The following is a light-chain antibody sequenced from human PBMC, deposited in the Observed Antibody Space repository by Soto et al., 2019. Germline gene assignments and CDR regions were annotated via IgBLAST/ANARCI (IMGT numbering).Light chain of an antibody. Sequence: VLTQPAAVSGSPGQSITISCTGTSSNVGSYKLVSWYQQHPGKAPKLMIFEVNKRPSGVSNRFSGSKSGNTASLTISGLKVEDEADYYCRPSGDSPTSVLGTEPKVT. CDR3: RPSGDSPTSV. J-gene: IGLJ1*01. CDR2: EVN. V-gene: IGLV2-23*02. CDR1: SSNVGSYKL.